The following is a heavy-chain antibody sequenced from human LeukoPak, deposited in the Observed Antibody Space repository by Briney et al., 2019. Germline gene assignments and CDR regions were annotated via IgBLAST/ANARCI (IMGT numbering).Heavy chain of an antibody. CDR3: ARGSVVVPATPDY. V-gene: IGHV1-69*05. D-gene: IGHD2-2*01. CDR2: IIPIFGTA. J-gene: IGHJ4*02. Sequence: SVKVSCKASGGTFSSYAISWVRQAPGQGLEWMGRIIPIFGTANYAQKFQGRVTITTNESTSTAYMELRSLRSDDTAVYYCARGSVVVPATPDYWGQGTLVTVSS. CDR1: GGTFSSYA.